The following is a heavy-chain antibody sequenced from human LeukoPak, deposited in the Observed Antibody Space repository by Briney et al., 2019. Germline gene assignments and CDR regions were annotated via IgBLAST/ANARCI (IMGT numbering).Heavy chain of an antibody. CDR3: ARALGEMAPIPIDY. J-gene: IGHJ4*02. V-gene: IGHV3-23*01. CDR2: ISGSGGST. Sequence: GGSLRLSCAASGFTFSSYAMSWVRQAPGKGLEWVSAISGSGGSTYYADSVKGRFTISRDNSKNTLYLQMNSLRAEDTAVYYFARALGEMAPIPIDYWGQGTLVTVSS. D-gene: IGHD5-24*01. CDR1: GFTFSSYA.